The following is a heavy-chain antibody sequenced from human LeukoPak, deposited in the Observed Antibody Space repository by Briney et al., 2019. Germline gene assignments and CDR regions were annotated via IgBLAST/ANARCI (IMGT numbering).Heavy chain of an antibody. V-gene: IGHV3-11*01. D-gene: IGHD6-13*01. CDR1: GFTFSDYY. Sequence: GGSLRLSCAASGFTFSDYYMSWIRQAPGKGLEWVSYISSSGSTIYYADSAKGRFTISRDNAKNSLYLQMNSLRAEDTAVYYCAITYSSSWYEYFQHWGQGTLVTVSS. CDR2: ISSSGSTI. J-gene: IGHJ1*01. CDR3: AITYSSSWYEYFQH.